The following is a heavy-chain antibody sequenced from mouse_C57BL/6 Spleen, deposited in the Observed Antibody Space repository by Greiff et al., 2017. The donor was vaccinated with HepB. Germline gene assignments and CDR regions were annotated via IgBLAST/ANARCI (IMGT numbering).Heavy chain of an antibody. D-gene: IGHD2-4*01. Sequence: VKLMESGPGLVQPSQSLSITCTVSGFSLTSYGVHWVRQSPGKGLEWLGVIWRGGSTDYNAAFMSRLSITKDNSKSQVFFKMNSLQADDTAIYYCAIYDYDVGDYAMDYWGQGTSVTVSS. CDR1: GFSLTSYG. CDR2: IWRGGST. CDR3: AIYDYDVGDYAMDY. J-gene: IGHJ4*01. V-gene: IGHV2-5*01.